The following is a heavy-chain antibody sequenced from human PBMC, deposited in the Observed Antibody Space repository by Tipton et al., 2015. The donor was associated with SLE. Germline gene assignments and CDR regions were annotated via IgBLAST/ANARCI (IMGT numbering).Heavy chain of an antibody. CDR2: ISSGSSYI. CDR3: AIVVVVAGDDAFDM. CDR1: GFSFSSYS. V-gene: IGHV3-21*03. Sequence: SLRLSCAASGFSFSSYSMNWVRQAPGKGLEWVSFISSGSSYIYYPDSMKGRFTISRDNAQNSLYLQMNSLTADDTAVYYCAIVVVVAGDDAFDMRGQGTMVTVSS. J-gene: IGHJ3*02. D-gene: IGHD2-15*01.